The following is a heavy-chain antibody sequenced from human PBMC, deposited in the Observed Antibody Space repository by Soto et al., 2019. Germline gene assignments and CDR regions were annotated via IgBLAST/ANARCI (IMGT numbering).Heavy chain of an antibody. CDR1: GFTFSSYW. CDR3: ARDNYSSSWFEYYYYGMDV. D-gene: IGHD6-13*01. Sequence: PGGSLRLSCAASGFTFSSYWMHWVRQAPGKGLVWVSRINSDGSSTSYADSVEGRFTISRDNAKNTLYLQMNSLRAEDTAVYYCARDNYSSSWFEYYYYGMDVWGQGTTVTVSS. CDR2: INSDGSST. V-gene: IGHV3-74*01. J-gene: IGHJ6*02.